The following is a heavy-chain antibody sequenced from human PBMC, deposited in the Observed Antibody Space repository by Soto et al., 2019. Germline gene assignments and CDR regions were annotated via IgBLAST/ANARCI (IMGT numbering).Heavy chain of an antibody. CDR2: IYYSGST. J-gene: IGHJ4*02. Sequence: SDILSLTCTLSGSSISSSSYSWGWIRQPPGKGLEWIGSIYYSGSTYYNPSLKSRVTISVDTSKNQFSLKLSSVTAADTAVYYCARHTLARRAGSGYFDYWGPGTLVTV. CDR3: ARHTLARRAGSGYFDY. D-gene: IGHD3-10*01. V-gene: IGHV4-39*01. CDR1: GSSISSSSYS.